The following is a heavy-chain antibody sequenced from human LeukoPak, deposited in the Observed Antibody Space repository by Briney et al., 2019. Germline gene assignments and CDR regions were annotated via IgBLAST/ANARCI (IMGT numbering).Heavy chain of an antibody. CDR1: GFTVSGNW. CDR2: IKQDGSDK. Sequence: GGPLRLSCAASGFTVSGNWMSWVRQAPGKGLEWVATIKQDGSDKYYVDSVKGRFSISRDNAENSLYLQMNSLRAEGTAVYYCTRDVHDYWGQGTLVTVSS. V-gene: IGHV3-7*01. CDR3: TRDVHDY. D-gene: IGHD3-10*02. J-gene: IGHJ4*02.